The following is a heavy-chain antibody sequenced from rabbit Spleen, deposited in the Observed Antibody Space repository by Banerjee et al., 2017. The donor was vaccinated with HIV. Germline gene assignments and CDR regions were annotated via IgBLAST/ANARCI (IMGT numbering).Heavy chain of an antibody. CDR2: INAGSSGRT. V-gene: IGHV1S45*01. D-gene: IGHD1-1*01. CDR3: ARDLVAVIGWNFSL. CDR1: GFSFSNKAV. J-gene: IGHJ4*01. Sequence: QEQLVESGGGLVKPEGSLTLTCKASGFSFSNKAVMCWVRQAPGKGLEWIACINAGSSGRTYYASWAKGRFTISKTPSTTVTLQMTSLTAADTATYLCARDLVAVIGWNFSLWGPGTLVTVS.